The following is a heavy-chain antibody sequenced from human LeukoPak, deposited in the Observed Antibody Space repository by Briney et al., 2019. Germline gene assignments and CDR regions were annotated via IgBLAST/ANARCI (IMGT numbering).Heavy chain of an antibody. V-gene: IGHV1-2*02. Sequence: VASVKVSCKASRYTFTGHYMHWVRQAPGQGLEWMAWINPNSGGTNYAQKFQGRVTMTRDTSISTAYMELSRLRSEDTAVYYCARGSRGAASTYYYYYMDVWGKGTTVTVSS. CDR3: ARGSRGAASTYYYYYMDV. J-gene: IGHJ6*03. CDR1: RYTFTGHY. CDR2: INPNSGGT. D-gene: IGHD4/OR15-4a*01.